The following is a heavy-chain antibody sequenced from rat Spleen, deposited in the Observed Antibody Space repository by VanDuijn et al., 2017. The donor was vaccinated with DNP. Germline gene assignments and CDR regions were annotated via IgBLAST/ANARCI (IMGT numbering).Heavy chain of an antibody. V-gene: IGHV5-31*01. CDR1: GFIFNDFW. CDR2: ITHTGDST. CDR3: TRALITTVVTFDY. D-gene: IGHD1-1*01. Sequence: EVKFVESGGGLVQPGRSLKLSCAASGFIFNDFWMGWVRQAPGKGLEWVASITHTGDSTYYSDSVKGRFTISIDNAQNTLYLQMNSLRSEDTATYYCTRALITTVVTFDYWGQGVMVTVSS. J-gene: IGHJ2*01.